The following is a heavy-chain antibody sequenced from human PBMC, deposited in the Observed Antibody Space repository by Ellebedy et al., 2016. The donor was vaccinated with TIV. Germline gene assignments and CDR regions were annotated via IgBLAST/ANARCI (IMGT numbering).Heavy chain of an antibody. CDR1: GFTFSDHC. D-gene: IGHD2-2*03. CDR2: IKTKVSSYIT. J-gene: IGHJ3*02. Sequence: GESLKISCAASGFTFSDHCMDWVCQDPGKGLEWVGRIKTKVSSYITEYAASAKGRFTISRDDLKNSIYLQMNSLETEDTAVYYCARAGYLHGLDIWGQGTMVTVSS. V-gene: IGHV3-72*01. CDR3: ARAGYLHGLDI.